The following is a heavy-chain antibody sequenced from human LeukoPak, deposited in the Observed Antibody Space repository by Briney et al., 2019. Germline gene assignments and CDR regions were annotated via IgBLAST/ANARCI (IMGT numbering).Heavy chain of an antibody. J-gene: IGHJ4*02. Sequence: ASVKVSCKASGYTFTDYYMHWVRQAPGQGLEWMGWINPNSGGTNYAQKFQGRVTMTRDTSISTAYMELSRLRSDDTAVYYCARAVVSIQLWSRGSYFDYWGQGTLVTVSS. V-gene: IGHV1-2*02. CDR2: INPNSGGT. CDR3: ARAVVSIQLWSRGSYFDY. CDR1: GYTFTDYY. D-gene: IGHD5-18*01.